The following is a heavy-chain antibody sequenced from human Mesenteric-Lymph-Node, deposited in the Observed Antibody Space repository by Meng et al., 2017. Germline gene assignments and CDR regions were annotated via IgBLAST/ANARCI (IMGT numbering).Heavy chain of an antibody. CDR2: INPKSGGT. V-gene: IGHV1-2*02. CDR1: GYTFTGYY. D-gene: IGHD5-12*01. Sequence: ASVKVSCKAAGYTFTGYYLHWVRQAPGQGLEWMGWINPKSGGTSYAQRFQGRVTMTRDTSISTAYMELSWLRSDDTAVYYCARVGLEWLRYYFDSWGQGTLVTVSS. J-gene: IGHJ4*02. CDR3: ARVGLEWLRYYFDS.